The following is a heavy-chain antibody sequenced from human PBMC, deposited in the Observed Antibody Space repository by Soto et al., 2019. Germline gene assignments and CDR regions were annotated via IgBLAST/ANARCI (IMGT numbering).Heavy chain of an antibody. CDR2: VCYNGIT. J-gene: IGHJ4*02. Sequence: PSETLSLTCTVSGGSISSGGYYWGCLRQPPGRGLEWLGYVCYNGITHYNPSLKSRVTMSVDTSKNQLPLNLTSLTAADTARYVCTMANWYSEYWGQGTLVTVSS. D-gene: IGHD7-27*01. CDR1: GGSISSGGYY. V-gene: IGHV4-61*08. CDR3: TMANWYSEY.